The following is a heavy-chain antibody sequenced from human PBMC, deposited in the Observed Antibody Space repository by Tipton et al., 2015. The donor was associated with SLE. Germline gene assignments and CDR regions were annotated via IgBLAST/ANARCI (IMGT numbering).Heavy chain of an antibody. CDR3: ARGIPMTTVAKPRNKYFDY. Sequence: QLVQSGAEVRKPGASVKVSCKASGYTFTNYGISWVRQAPGQGPEWMGWISGYNGYTDYAQKFQGRVTMTTDTSTSTAYMELRSLRSDDTAVYYCARGIPMTTVAKPRNKYFDYWGQGTLVTVST. CDR2: ISGYNGYT. CDR1: GYTFTNYG. J-gene: IGHJ4*02. D-gene: IGHD4-11*01. V-gene: IGHV1-18*01.